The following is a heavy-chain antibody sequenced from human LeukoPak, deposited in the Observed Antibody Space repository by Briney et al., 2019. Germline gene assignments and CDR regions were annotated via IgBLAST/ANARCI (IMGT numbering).Heavy chain of an antibody. J-gene: IGHJ4*02. CDR3: ARDHSGGDCYSCAYFDY. Sequence: SETLSLTCTVSGGSISSYYWSWIRQPAGKGLEWIGRIYTSGSTNYNPSLKSRVTISVDTSKNQFSLKLSSVTAADTAVYYCARDHSGGDCYSCAYFDYWGQGTLVTVSS. CDR2: IYTSGST. CDR1: GGSISSYY. D-gene: IGHD2-21*02. V-gene: IGHV4-4*07.